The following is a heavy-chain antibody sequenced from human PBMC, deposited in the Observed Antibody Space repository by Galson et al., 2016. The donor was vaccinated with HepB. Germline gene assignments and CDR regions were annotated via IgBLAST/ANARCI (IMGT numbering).Heavy chain of an antibody. CDR3: AGSGYENAFDY. V-gene: IGHV3-33*03. CDR2: IWYDGSKQ. CDR1: GLNFSSYA. D-gene: IGHD3-3*01. Sequence: SLRLSCAASGLNFSSYAMHWVRQAPGKGLEWVALIWYDGSKQYYADSVKSRFTISRDNSRNTLYLQMDALRAEDTAVFFCAGSGYENAFDYWGRGTRVTVSA. J-gene: IGHJ3*01.